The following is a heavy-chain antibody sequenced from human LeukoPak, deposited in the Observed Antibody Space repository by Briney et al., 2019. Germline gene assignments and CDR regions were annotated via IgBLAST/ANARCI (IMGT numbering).Heavy chain of an antibody. CDR1: GFTFSDYD. Sequence: GGSLRLSCSPSGFTFSDYDTNWIRQAPGKGLECISAISGRSSHTYYGDSVKGRFSISRDNAKNLLYLQMSGLGAGDTAVYYCGRAFPPLRTSSAGDLWGQGTLVTVSS. J-gene: IGHJ4*02. CDR3: GRAFPPLRTSSAGDL. V-gene: IGHV3-21*06. D-gene: IGHD3-16*01. CDR2: ISGRSSHT.